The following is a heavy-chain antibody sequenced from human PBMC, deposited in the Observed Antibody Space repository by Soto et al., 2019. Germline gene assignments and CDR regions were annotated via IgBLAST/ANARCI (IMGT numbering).Heavy chain of an antibody. J-gene: IGHJ3*02. CDR1: GGSISSYY. Sequence: PSETLSLTCIVSGGSISSYYWSWIRQPPGKGLEWIGYIYYSGSTNYNPSLKSRVSMSVETSKSQFSLRLSSVTAADTAVYYCVRHSKGSYFYYGMDVWGAFDIWGQGTMVTVSS. CDR2: IYYSGST. V-gene: IGHV4-59*08. CDR3: VRHSKGSYFYYGMDVWGAFDI. D-gene: IGHD3-10*01.